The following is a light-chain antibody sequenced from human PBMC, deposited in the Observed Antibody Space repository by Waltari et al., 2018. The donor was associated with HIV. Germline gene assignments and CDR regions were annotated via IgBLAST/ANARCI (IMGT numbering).Light chain of an antibody. Sequence: SYDLTQAPSLSVSPGQAAKILCSGFNLSNNYVSWYQQKPGQSPLLLIFQDRKRPSGIPERFSGSSSGNTATLTISGTQSVDEAYYFCQAWGNNTVVFGGGTKLTVL. CDR2: QDR. V-gene: IGLV3-1*01. J-gene: IGLJ2*01. CDR3: QAWGNNTVV. CDR1: NLSNNY.